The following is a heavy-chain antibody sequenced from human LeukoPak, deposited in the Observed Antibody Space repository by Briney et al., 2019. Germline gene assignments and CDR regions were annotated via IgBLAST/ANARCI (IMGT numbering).Heavy chain of an antibody. V-gene: IGHV3-30*18. Sequence: GRSLRLSCAASGFTFSSYGMHWVRQAPGKGLEWVAVISYDGSNKYYADSVKGRFTMSRDNSKNTLYLQMNSLRAEDTAVYYCANIGVSSGWAIDYWGQGTLVTVSS. CDR1: GFTFSSYG. CDR2: ISYDGSNK. D-gene: IGHD6-19*01. CDR3: ANIGVSSGWAIDY. J-gene: IGHJ4*02.